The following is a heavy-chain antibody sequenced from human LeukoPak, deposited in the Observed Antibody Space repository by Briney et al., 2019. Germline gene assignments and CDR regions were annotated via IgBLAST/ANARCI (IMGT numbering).Heavy chain of an antibody. CDR2: INHRGST. Sequence: SETLSLTCAVYGGSFSDYYWSWLRQPPGKGLEWIGEINHRGSTNYNPSLKSRVTISVDTSKNQFSLKLSSVTAADTAVYSCARAGGVPGGFDYWGQGTLVTVSS. V-gene: IGHV4-34*01. J-gene: IGHJ4*02. CDR3: ARAGGVPGGFDY. D-gene: IGHD1-14*01. CDR1: GGSFSDYY.